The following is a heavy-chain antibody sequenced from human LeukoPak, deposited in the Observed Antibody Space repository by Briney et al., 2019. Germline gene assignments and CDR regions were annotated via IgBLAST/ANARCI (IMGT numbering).Heavy chain of an antibody. D-gene: IGHD3-16*01. CDR3: ARHDNDDDFDY. CDR1: GYTFTRYA. CDR2: INMYTANP. Sequence: GASVKVSCEASGYTFTRYAINWLRQAPGQGLEWMGWINMYTANPAYAQGFTERSVFSLDTSVTTAYLQISNLKTEDTAVYYCARHDNDDDFDYWGQGTLVTVSS. V-gene: IGHV7-4-1*02. J-gene: IGHJ4*02.